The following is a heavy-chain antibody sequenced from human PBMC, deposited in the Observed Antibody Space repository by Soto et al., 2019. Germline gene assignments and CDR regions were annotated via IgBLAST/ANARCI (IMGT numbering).Heavy chain of an antibody. CDR2: IKTKTQGETT. D-gene: IGHD3-3*01. Sequence: EVQLVESEGCLVKPGGSLRLSCAASGFSISSAWMNWVRQAPGKGLEWVGRIKTKTQGETTDYPAPVKGRFTISRDDSKNTLYLQMNSLKMEDTAVYYCTTGSVEGYWGQGTLVTVSS. J-gene: IGHJ4*02. CDR1: GFSISSAW. V-gene: IGHV3-15*07. CDR3: TTGSVEGY.